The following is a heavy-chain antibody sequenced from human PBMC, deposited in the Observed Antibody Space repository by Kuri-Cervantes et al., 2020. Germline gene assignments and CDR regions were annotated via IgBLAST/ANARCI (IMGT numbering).Heavy chain of an antibody. Sequence: SETLSLTCAVYGGSFSGYYWSWIRQPPGKGLEWIGEINHSGSTNYNPSLKSRVTISVDTSKNQYSLKLSSVTAADTAVYYCARGRYFQHWGQGTLVTVFS. CDR2: INHSGST. CDR1: GGSFSGYY. CDR3: ARGRYFQH. V-gene: IGHV4-34*01. J-gene: IGHJ1*01.